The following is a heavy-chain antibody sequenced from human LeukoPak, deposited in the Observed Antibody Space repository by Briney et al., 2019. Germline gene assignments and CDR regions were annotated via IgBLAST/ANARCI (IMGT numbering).Heavy chain of an antibody. J-gene: IGHJ5*02. V-gene: IGHV6-1*01. Sequence: SQTLSLTCAISGDSISSNSAAWNWIRQSPSRGLEWLGRTYYRSKWYNNYAISVKSRITINPDTSKNQFSLQLNSVTPEDTAVYYCARGLCTSSSCPNNWIDPWGQGTLVTVSS. D-gene: IGHD2-2*01. CDR2: TYYRSKWYN. CDR3: ARGLCTSSSCPNNWIDP. CDR1: GDSISSNSAA.